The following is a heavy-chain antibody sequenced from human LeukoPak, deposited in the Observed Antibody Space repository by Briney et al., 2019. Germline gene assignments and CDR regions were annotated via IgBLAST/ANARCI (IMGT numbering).Heavy chain of an antibody. J-gene: IGHJ3*02. CDR1: GGSFSSGGYY. CDR2: IYYSRST. Sequence: SETLSLTCTVSGGSFSSGGYYWCWIRQHPGKGLEWIGYIYYSRSTYYNSSLKRRVTISVDTSKIQFSLKLSSVTDADTAVYYCARDGFDAFDIWGQGTMVTVSS. D-gene: IGHD3-10*01. V-gene: IGHV4-31*03. CDR3: ARDGFDAFDI.